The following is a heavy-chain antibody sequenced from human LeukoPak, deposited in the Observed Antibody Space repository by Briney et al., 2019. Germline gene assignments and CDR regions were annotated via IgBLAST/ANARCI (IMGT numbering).Heavy chain of an antibody. D-gene: IGHD3-10*01. V-gene: IGHV3-74*01. CDR2: IKSDGTT. CDR3: TRAITYFYGSVTYDWFDS. Sequence: GGSLRLSCAASGFTFSSYWMHWVRQTPGKGLMWVARIKSDGTTIYADSVQGRFTISRDNAKNTVYLQMNSLRVDDTAIYYCTRAITYFYGSVTYDWFDSWGQGTRVTVSS. J-gene: IGHJ5*01. CDR1: GFTFSSYW.